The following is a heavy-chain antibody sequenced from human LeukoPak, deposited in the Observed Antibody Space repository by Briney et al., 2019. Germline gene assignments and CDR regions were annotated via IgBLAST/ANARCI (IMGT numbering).Heavy chain of an antibody. D-gene: IGHD3-22*01. J-gene: IGHJ3*02. CDR2: IYSSGSA. V-gene: IGHV4-59*01. CDR3: ARDRPNVDSSGYYSRHDAFDI. Sequence: SETLSLTCTVSGGSISNYYWSWIRQPPGKGLEWIGYIYSSGSANYNPSLKSRVTISLDTSKNQFSLKLSSVTAADTAVYYCARDRPNVDSSGYYSRHDAFDIWGQGTMVTVSS. CDR1: GGSISNYY.